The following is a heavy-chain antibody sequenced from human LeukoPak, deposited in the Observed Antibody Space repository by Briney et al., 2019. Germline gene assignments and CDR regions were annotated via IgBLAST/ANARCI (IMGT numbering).Heavy chain of an antibody. V-gene: IGHV4-59*08. D-gene: IGHD3-16*01. CDR3: ARRDYVWGSYGY. CDR2: IYYSGST. Sequence: NPSETLSLTCTVSGGSISSYYWSWIRQPPGKGLEWIGYIYYSGSTNYNPSLKSRVTISVDTSKNQFSLKLSSVTAADTAVYYCARRDYVWGSYGYWGQGNLVTVSS. J-gene: IGHJ4*02. CDR1: GGSISSYY.